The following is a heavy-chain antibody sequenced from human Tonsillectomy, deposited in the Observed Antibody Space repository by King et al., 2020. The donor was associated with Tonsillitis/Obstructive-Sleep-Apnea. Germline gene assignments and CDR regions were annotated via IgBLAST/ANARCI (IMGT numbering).Heavy chain of an antibody. D-gene: IGHD5-24*01. J-gene: IGHJ4*02. CDR3: ARMALRPMSLYYFDY. V-gene: IGHV1-69*01. Sequence: VQLVESGAEVKKPGSSVKVSCKASGGTFSSYAISWVRQAPGQGLEWMRGIIPIFGTANYAQKFQGRVTITADESTSTAYMELSSLRSEDTAVYYCARMALRPMSLYYFDYWGQGTLVTVSS. CDR1: GGTFSSYA. CDR2: IIPIFGTA.